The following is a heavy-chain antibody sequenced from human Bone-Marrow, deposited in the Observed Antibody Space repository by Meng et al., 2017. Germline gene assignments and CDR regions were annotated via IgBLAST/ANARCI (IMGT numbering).Heavy chain of an antibody. CDR1: GGSISSSNW. D-gene: IGHD1-1*01. Sequence: SETLSLTCAVSGGSISSSNWWSWVRQPPGKGLEWIGEIYHSGSTNYNPSLKSRVTISVDTSKNQFSLKLSSVTAADTAVYHCARGRANGILPDYWGQGTLVTVSS. V-gene: IGHV4-4*02. J-gene: IGHJ4*02. CDR3: ARGRANGILPDY. CDR2: IYHSGST.